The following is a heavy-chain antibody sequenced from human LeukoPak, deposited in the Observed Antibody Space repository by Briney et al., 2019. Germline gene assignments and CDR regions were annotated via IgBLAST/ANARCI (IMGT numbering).Heavy chain of an antibody. CDR3: ARIGGYCRADSCSSGGDY. V-gene: IGHV4-39*07. CDR1: GGSISSGGYY. D-gene: IGHD2-15*01. Sequence: SETLSLTCTVSGGSISSGGYYWGWIRQPPGKGLEWIGSIYHSGSTYYNPSLKSRVTISVDTSKNQFSLKLTSVTAADSAVYYCARIGGYCRADSCSSGGDYWGQGTLVTVSS. J-gene: IGHJ4*02. CDR2: IYHSGST.